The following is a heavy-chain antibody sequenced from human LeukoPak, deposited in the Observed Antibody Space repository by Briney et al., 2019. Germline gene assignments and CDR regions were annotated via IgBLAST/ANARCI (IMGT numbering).Heavy chain of an antibody. CDR1: GGTFSSYA. D-gene: IGHD3-22*01. J-gene: IGHJ4*02. V-gene: IGHV1-69*05. CDR3: ASWYYYDSSGSRYYFDY. Sequence: SVKVSCKASGGTFSSYAISWVRQAPGQGLEWMGGIIPIFGTANYAQKFQGRGTITTDESTSTAYMELSSLRSEDTAVYYCASWYYYDSSGSRYYFDYWGQGTLVTVSS. CDR2: IIPIFGTA.